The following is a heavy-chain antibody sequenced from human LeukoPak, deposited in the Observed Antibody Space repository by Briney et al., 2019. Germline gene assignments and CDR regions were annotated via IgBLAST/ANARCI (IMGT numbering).Heavy chain of an antibody. D-gene: IGHD5-18*01. CDR2: MNPNSGNT. J-gene: IGHJ4*02. Sequence: ASVKVSCKASGYTFTSYDINWVRQATGQGLEWMGWMNPNSGNTGYAQKFQGRVTMTRNTSISTAYMELSSLRSEDTAVYYCARGLARTSMVTRGGVRFDYWGQGTLVTVSS. CDR3: ARGLARTSMVTRGGVRFDY. V-gene: IGHV1-8*01. CDR1: GYTFTSYD.